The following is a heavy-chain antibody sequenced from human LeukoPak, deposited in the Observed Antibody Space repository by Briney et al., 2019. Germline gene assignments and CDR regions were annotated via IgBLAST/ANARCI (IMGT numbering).Heavy chain of an antibody. D-gene: IGHD3-22*01. Sequence: GASVKVSCKASGGTFSSYAISWVRQAPGQGLEWMGGIIPIFGTANYAQKFQGRVTITADESTSTAYMELSSLRSEDTAVYYCARAYSDNYYDSSGVFDYWGQGTLVTVSS. CDR3: ARAYSDNYYDSSGVFDY. V-gene: IGHV1-69*13. J-gene: IGHJ4*02. CDR1: GGTFSSYA. CDR2: IIPIFGTA.